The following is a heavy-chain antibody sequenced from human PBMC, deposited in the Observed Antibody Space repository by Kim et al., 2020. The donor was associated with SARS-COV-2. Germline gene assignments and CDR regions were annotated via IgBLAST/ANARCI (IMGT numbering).Heavy chain of an antibody. V-gene: IGHV3-15*01. D-gene: IGHD3-10*01. CDR2: TT. Sequence: TTDYAAPVKGKFTITRDDSKNTLYLQMNSLKTEDTAVYYCTTGDGSGSYGWGQGTLVTVSS. J-gene: IGHJ4*02. CDR3: TTGDGSGSYG.